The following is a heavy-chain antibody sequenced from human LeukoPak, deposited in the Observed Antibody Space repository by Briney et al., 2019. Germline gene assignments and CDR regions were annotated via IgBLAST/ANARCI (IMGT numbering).Heavy chain of an antibody. D-gene: IGHD3-9*01. CDR2: IRSKPYGGTP. V-gene: IGHV3-49*04. CDR3: ARGILTGGRYYFDY. CDR1: GFTFTNYA. Sequence: GGSLRLSCAASGFTFTNYALNWVRQAPGKGLEWVGFIRSKPYGGTPEYAASVKGRFTISRDDSKSIAYLQMNSLEIEDTAVYYCARGILTGGRYYFDYWGQGTLVTVSS. J-gene: IGHJ4*02.